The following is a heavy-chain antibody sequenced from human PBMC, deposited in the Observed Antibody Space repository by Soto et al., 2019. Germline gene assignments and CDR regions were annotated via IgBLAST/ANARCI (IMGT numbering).Heavy chain of an antibody. D-gene: IGHD2-15*01. CDR1: GYTFNSYG. CDR3: ARADVVVVAGNWFDS. J-gene: IGHJ5*01. Sequence: ASVKVSCKASGYTFNSYGISWVRQAPGQGLEWMGWISAYNGNTNYAQKLQGRVTMTTDTSTSTAYMELRSLRSDDTAVYYCARADVVVVAGNWFDSWGQGTLVTVSS. V-gene: IGHV1-18*01. CDR2: ISAYNGNT.